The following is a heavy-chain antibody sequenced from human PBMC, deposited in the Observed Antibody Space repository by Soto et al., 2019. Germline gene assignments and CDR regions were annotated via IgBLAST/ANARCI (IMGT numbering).Heavy chain of an antibody. D-gene: IGHD2-2*01. Sequence: ASVKVSCKASGYTFTGYYMHWVRQAPGQGLEWMGWINPNSGGTNYAQKFQGWVTMTRDTSISTAYMELSRLRSDDTAVYYCARSSLVLKDYYYYGMDVWGQGTTVTVSS. J-gene: IGHJ6*02. CDR3: ARSSLVLKDYYYYGMDV. CDR2: INPNSGGT. V-gene: IGHV1-2*04. CDR1: GYTFTGYY.